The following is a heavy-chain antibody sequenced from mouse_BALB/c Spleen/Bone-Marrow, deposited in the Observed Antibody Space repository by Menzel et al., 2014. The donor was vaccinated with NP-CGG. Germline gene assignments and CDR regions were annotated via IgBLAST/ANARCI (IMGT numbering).Heavy chain of an antibody. D-gene: IGHD1-1*01. J-gene: IGHJ1*01. Sequence: SGGGLVQPGGSLKLSCAASGFDFSRYWMSWVRQAPGKGLEWIGEINPDSSTINYTPSLKDKFIISRDNAKNTPYLQMSKVRSEDAALYYCARLNYYGNLFVWGAGTTVTVSS. CDR2: INPDSSTI. CDR1: GFDFSRYW. V-gene: IGHV4-1*02. CDR3: ARLNYYGNLFV.